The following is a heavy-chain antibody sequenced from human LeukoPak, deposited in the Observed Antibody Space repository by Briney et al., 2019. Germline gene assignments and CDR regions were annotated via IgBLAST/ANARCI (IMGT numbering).Heavy chain of an antibody. CDR2: ISSSSSYI. CDR3: ARAGSGYWDDY. Sequence: GGSLRLSCAASGFTFSSYSMYWVRQAPGKGLEWVSSISSSSSYIYYADSVKGRFTISRDNAKNSLYLQMNSLRAEDTAVYYCARAGSGYWDDYWGQGTLVTVSS. D-gene: IGHD3-22*01. V-gene: IGHV3-21*01. J-gene: IGHJ4*02. CDR1: GFTFSSYS.